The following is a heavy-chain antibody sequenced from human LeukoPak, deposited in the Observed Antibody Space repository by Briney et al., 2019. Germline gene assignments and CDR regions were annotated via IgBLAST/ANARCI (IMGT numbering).Heavy chain of an antibody. CDR1: GFTFSSYA. CDR3: VKGLVQTTMSYSVDY. J-gene: IGHJ4*02. D-gene: IGHD1-1*01. V-gene: IGHV3-30*09. CDR2: ISSDGSKN. Sequence: GGSLRLSCAASGFTFSSYAMHWVRQTPGKGLEWVALISSDGSKNIYADPVKGRFAVSRDNSKNTLYLQMNSLRAEDTAVYYCVKGLVQTTMSYSVDYWGQGALVTVSS.